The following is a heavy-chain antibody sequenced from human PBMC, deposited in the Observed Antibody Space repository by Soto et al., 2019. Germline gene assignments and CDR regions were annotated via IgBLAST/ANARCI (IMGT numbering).Heavy chain of an antibody. V-gene: IGHV3-33*01. CDR3: ARGYCSGGSCYYYYCMDV. Sequence: GGSLRLSCAASGFTFSSYGMHWVRQAPGKGLEWVAVIWYDGSNKYYADSVKGRFTISRDNSKNTLYLQMNSLRAEDTAVYYCARGYCSGGSCYYYYCMDVWGKATTVTVSS. CDR1: GFTFSSYG. J-gene: IGHJ6*03. CDR2: IWYDGSNK. D-gene: IGHD2-15*01.